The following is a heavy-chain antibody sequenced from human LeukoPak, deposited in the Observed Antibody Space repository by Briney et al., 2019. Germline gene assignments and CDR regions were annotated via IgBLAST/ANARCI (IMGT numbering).Heavy chain of an antibody. Sequence: GGSLRLSCAASGFTFSSYSMNWVRQAPGKGLEWVSSISSSSSYIYYADSVKGRFTISRDNAKNSLYLQMNSLRAEDTAVYYCARDSSSGSYYNDAFDIWGQGTMVTVSS. CDR3: ARDSSSGSYYNDAFDI. V-gene: IGHV3-21*01. J-gene: IGHJ3*02. CDR2: ISSSSSYI. CDR1: GFTFSSYS. D-gene: IGHD1-26*01.